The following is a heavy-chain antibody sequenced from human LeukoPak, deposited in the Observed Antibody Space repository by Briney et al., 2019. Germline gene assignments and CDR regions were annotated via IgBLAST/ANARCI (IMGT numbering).Heavy chain of an antibody. J-gene: IGHJ4*02. Sequence: ASETLSLTCTVSSGSMSGSYWSWIRQSPGKGLEWIGYIYYSGSTNYNPSLRSRVTMSVDTSKNQFTLKLSSVTAADTAVYYCAKYWRDSGTYVFSYWGQGTLVTVSS. V-gene: IGHV4-59*03. CDR2: IYYSGST. CDR3: AKYWRDSGTYVFSY. CDR1: SGSMSGSY. D-gene: IGHD3-16*01.